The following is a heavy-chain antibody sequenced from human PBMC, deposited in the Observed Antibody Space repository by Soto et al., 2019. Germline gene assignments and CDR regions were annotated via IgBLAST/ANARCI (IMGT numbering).Heavy chain of an antibody. Sequence: SETLSLTCAVSGGSISSSNWWSWVRQPPGKGLEWIGEIYHSGSTNYNPSLKSRVTISVDKSKNQFSLKLSSVTAADTAVYHCASISITGTNYYYYGMEVWGQGTTVTVSS. D-gene: IGHD1-20*01. CDR3: ASISITGTNYYYYGMEV. V-gene: IGHV4-4*02. J-gene: IGHJ6*02. CDR1: GGSISSSNW. CDR2: IYHSGST.